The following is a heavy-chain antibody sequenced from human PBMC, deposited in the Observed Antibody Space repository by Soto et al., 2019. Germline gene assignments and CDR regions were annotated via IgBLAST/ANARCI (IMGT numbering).Heavy chain of an antibody. CDR1: GGSISSYY. J-gene: IGHJ3*02. CDR2: IYYSGST. CDR3: ARGLRGTTVTPDAFDI. Sequence: SETLSLTCTVSGGSISSYYWSWIRQPPGKGLEWIGYIYYSGSTNYNPSLKSRVTISVDTSKNQFSLKLSSVTAADTAVYYCARGLRGTTVTPDAFDIWGQGTMVTVS. D-gene: IGHD4-17*01. V-gene: IGHV4-59*01.